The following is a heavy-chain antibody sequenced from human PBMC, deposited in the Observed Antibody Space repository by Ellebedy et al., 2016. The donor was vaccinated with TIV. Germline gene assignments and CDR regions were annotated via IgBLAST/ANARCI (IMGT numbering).Heavy chain of an antibody. D-gene: IGHD3-16*01. CDR1: GYAFASYV. J-gene: IGHJ4*02. CDR2: ISSYNGGT. CDR3: ARDPLGYCRVGSLFSSWGAYRAFDY. Sequence: AASVKVSCKTSGYAFASYVVSWVRQAPGQGLEWMGWISSYNGGTNYAHRLKGSVTMTTDTSTSTAYLELRSLRSDDTAVYYCARDPLGYCRVGSLFSSWGAYRAFDYWGQGTLVTVSS. V-gene: IGHV1-18*01.